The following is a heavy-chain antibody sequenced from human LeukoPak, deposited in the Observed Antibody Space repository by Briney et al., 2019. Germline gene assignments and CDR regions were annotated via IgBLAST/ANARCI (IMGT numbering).Heavy chain of an antibody. D-gene: IGHD6-6*01. V-gene: IGHV1-69*05. CDR1: GGTFSSYA. Sequence: GASVKVSCKXSGGTFSSYAISWVRQAPGQGLEWMGGIIPIFGTANYAQTVQGRVTITTDESTSTAYMELSSLRSEDTAVYYCARPDHGAALGTWGQGTLVTVSS. CDR2: IIPIFGTA. CDR3: ARPDHGAALGT. J-gene: IGHJ5*02.